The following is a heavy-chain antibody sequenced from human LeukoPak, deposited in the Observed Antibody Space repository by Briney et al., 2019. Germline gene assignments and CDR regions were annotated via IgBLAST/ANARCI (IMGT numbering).Heavy chain of an antibody. Sequence: GESLKVSCKGSGYSFTSYWIGWVRQMPGKGLEWMGIIYPGDSDTRYSPSFQGQVTISADKSISTAYLQWSSLKASDTAMYYCAGRYYDFWSGYQDAFDIWGQGTMATVSS. CDR2: IYPGDSDT. CDR1: GYSFTSYW. J-gene: IGHJ3*02. CDR3: AGRYYDFWSGYQDAFDI. V-gene: IGHV5-51*01. D-gene: IGHD3-3*01.